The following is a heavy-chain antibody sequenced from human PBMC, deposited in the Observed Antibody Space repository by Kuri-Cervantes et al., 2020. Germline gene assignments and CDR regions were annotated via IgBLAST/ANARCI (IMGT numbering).Heavy chain of an antibody. D-gene: IGHD5-18*01. CDR2: ISWNSLDI. J-gene: IGHJ4*02. CDR1: GFTFDDYG. CDR3: AKDASRGYSYGYGVNFDY. Sequence: SLKISCVGSGFTFDDYGMHWVQQVPGKGLEWVAGISWNSLDIDYVDFVKGRFTISRDNAKDSLYLQMNSLRAEDTAVYYCAKDASRGYSYGYGVNFDYWGQGTLVTVSS. V-gene: IGHV3-9*01.